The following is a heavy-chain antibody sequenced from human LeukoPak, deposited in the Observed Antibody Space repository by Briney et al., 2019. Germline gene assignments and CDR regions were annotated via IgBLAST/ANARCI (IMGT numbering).Heavy chain of an antibody. CDR3: ARSPAVAATRVDY. CDR2: ISPHNGNT. V-gene: IGHV1-18*01. D-gene: IGHD6-19*01. J-gene: IGHJ4*02. CDR1: GYTFTGYA. Sequence: ASVSVSCKASGYTFTGYAISWVRQAPGQGLEWMGWISPHNGNTNYAGKFQGRVTMTKDTSTSTTYMEVRSLRSDDTAVYYCARSPAVAATRVDYWGQGTLVTVSS.